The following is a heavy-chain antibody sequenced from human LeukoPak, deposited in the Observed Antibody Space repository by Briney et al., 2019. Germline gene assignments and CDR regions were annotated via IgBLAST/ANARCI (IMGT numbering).Heavy chain of an antibody. J-gene: IGHJ4*02. CDR2: ISAYNGNT. V-gene: IGHV1-18*01. Sequence: GASVKVSCKASGYTFASYGISWVRQAPGQGLEWMGWISAYNGNTNYAQKLQGRVTMTTDTSTSTAYMELRSLRSDDTAVYYCARATNRGSPANAYVYWGQGTLVTVSS. CDR1: GYTFASYG. D-gene: IGHD3-16*01. CDR3: ARATNRGSPANAYVY.